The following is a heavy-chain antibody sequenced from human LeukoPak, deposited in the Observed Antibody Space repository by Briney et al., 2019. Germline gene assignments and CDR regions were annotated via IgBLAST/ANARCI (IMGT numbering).Heavy chain of an antibody. Sequence: RASETLSLTCTVSGGSISSYYWSWIRQPPGRGLEWIGYIYYSGSTTYNPSLKSRVTISVDTSKNQSSLKLSSVTAADTAVYYCASGGYCSSTGCYPNWFDPWGQGTLVTVSS. CDR1: GGSISSYY. CDR3: ASGGYCSSTGCYPNWFDP. V-gene: IGHV4-59*01. J-gene: IGHJ5*02. D-gene: IGHD2-2*01. CDR2: IYYSGST.